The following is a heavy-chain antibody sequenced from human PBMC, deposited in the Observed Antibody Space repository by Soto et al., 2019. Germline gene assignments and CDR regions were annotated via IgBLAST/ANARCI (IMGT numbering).Heavy chain of an antibody. Sequence: QVQLVQSGAEVKKPGASVKVSCKASGYTFTSYYMHWVRQAPGQGLEWMGIINPSGGGTSFAQKFRGRVSMARDTSTSTVSMALSSMRFDATAVYYCARGPARYYYDRSGLVDYWGQGTLVTVSS. J-gene: IGHJ4*02. CDR1: GYTFTSYY. CDR3: ARGPARYYYDRSGLVDY. D-gene: IGHD3-22*01. CDR2: INPSGGGT. V-gene: IGHV1-46*01.